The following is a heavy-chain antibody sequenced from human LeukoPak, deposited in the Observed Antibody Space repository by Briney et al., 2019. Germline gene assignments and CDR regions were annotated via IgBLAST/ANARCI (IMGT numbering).Heavy chain of an antibody. Sequence: PGGSLRLSCAASGFTFSSYNMNWVRQAPGKGLEWVSYISSRSSTIYYADSVQGRFTISRDNAKNSLYLQMRNLRDEDTAVYYCARVPRDTTMVTNDYWGQGTLVTVSS. CDR1: GFTFSSYN. CDR3: ARVPRDTTMVTNDY. J-gene: IGHJ4*02. V-gene: IGHV3-48*02. CDR2: ISSRSSTI. D-gene: IGHD5-18*01.